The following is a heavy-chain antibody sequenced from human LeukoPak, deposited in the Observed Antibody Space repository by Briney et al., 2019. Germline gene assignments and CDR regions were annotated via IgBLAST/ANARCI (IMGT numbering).Heavy chain of an antibody. CDR3: ARGVAGVYFYYYMDV. CDR2: INPNNGDT. Sequence: ASVKVSCKASGYTFTAYYIHWVRQAPGQGLEWMGWINPNNGDTHYARKFQGTVTMTRDTSISTAYMELSSLRSDDTAVYYCARGVAGVYFYYYMDVWGKGTTVTVSS. CDR1: GYTFTAYY. D-gene: IGHD1-14*01. V-gene: IGHV1-2*02. J-gene: IGHJ6*03.